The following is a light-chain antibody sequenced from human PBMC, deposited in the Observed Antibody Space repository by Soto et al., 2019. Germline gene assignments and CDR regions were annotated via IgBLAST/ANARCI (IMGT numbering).Light chain of an antibody. V-gene: IGKV1-33*01. CDR3: QQYVNVPYT. CDR1: RDITNS. Sequence: DIQMTQSPSSLSTSVGDRVTITCQASRDITNSLSWYQHKPGKAPKLLMYDASILQTGVPSRFSGIGSGTHFSLTISSLQPEDIATYYCQQYVNVPYTFGQGTKLEFK. CDR2: DAS. J-gene: IGKJ2*01.